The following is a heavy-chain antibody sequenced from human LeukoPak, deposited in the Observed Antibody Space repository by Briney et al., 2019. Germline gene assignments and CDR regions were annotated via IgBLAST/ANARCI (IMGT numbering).Heavy chain of an antibody. D-gene: IGHD6-25*01. V-gene: IGHV3-7*01. J-gene: IGHJ4*02. CDR3: ATSAARAIES. Sequence: PGGSLRLFCAASGFTFSRYWMSWVRQAPGKGLECVANIKQDGSEKYYVDSVRGRFTLSRDNAKNSLYLQMNSLRVEDTAVYYCATSAARAIESWGQGTLVTVSS. CDR1: GFTFSRYW. CDR2: IKQDGSEK.